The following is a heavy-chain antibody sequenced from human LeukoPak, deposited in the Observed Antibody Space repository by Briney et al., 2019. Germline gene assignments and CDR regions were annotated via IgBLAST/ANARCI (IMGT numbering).Heavy chain of an antibody. CDR1: GFTFSYYW. D-gene: IGHD5-24*01. Sequence: GGSLRLSCAASGFTFSYYWMSWVRQAPGKGLEWVANIKQDGSEKYYVDSVKGRFTISRDNAKNSLYLQMNSLRAEDTAVYYCARVDGSDAFDIWGQGTMVTVSS. CDR2: IKQDGSEK. CDR3: ARVDGSDAFDI. V-gene: IGHV3-7*04. J-gene: IGHJ3*02.